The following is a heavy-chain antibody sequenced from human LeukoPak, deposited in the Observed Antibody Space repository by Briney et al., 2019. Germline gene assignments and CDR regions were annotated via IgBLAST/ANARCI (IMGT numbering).Heavy chain of an antibody. J-gene: IGHJ4*02. CDR3: AKDLYQWFGEFVDY. Sequence: GGSLRLSCAASGLTVSSNYVTWVRQAPGKGLEWVSVIYSGGGTYYADSVKGRFTISRDNFKNTLYLQMNSLRAEDTAVYYCAKDLYQWFGEFVDYWGQGTLVTVSS. D-gene: IGHD3-10*01. CDR1: GLTVSSNY. V-gene: IGHV3-53*05. CDR2: IYSGGGT.